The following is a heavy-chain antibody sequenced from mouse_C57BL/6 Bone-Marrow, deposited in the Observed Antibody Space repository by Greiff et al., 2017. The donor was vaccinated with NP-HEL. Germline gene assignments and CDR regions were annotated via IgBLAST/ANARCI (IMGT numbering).Heavy chain of an antibody. D-gene: IGHD1-1*01. CDR2: ISYDGSN. V-gene: IGHV3-6*01. CDR1: GYSITSGYY. Sequence: EVKLQESGPGLVKPSQSLSLTCSVTGYSITSGYYWNWIRQFPGNKLEWMGYISYDGSNNYNPSLKNRISITRDTSKNQFFLKLNSVTTEDTATYYCARATTVVATDYWGQGTSVTVSS. CDR3: ARATTVVATDY. J-gene: IGHJ4*01.